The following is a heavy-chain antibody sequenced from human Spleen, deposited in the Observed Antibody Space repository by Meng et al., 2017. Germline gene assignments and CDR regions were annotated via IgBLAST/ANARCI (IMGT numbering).Heavy chain of an antibody. CDR1: GYTFTSYG. V-gene: IGHV1-18*01. J-gene: IGHJ4*02. CDR2: ISAYNGNT. D-gene: IGHD2-15*01. Sequence: QVQAVQVGAEVKKPGASVQVPCKASGYTFTSYGISWVRQAPGQGLEWMGWISAYNGNTNYAQKLQGRVTMTTDTSTSSAYMELRSLRSEDTAVYYCAAHYCSGGSCYPDYWGQGTLVTVSS. CDR3: AAHYCSGGSCYPDY.